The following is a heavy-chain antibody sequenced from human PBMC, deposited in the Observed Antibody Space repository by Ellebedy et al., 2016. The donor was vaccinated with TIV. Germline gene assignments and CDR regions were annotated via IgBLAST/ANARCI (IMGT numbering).Heavy chain of an antibody. Sequence: PSETLSLTCTVSGGSITNYYWSWIRQPPGKGLQWIGYISYTGSTKYNSSLKSRVTISMDTSKNHFSLKLASVTAADTAVYYCARESYDILTGYSSGMDVWGQGTTVTVSS. CDR2: ISYTGST. D-gene: IGHD3-9*01. CDR1: GGSITNYY. J-gene: IGHJ6*01. CDR3: ARESYDILTGYSSGMDV. V-gene: IGHV4-59*01.